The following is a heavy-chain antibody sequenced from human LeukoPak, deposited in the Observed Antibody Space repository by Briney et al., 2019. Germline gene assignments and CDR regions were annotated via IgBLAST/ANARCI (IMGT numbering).Heavy chain of an antibody. CDR2: IYSSGSA. CDR3: ARRGSYQGFDY. D-gene: IGHD1-26*01. V-gene: IGHV4-4*07. Sequence: PSETLSLTCNFSTDSMTYIFWSWIRQPAGKGLEWIGRIYSSGSAHYNPSLKSRVTISVDTSKNQFSLKLSSVTAADTAVYYCARRGSYQGFDYWGQGTLVTVSS. J-gene: IGHJ4*02. CDR1: TDSMTYIF.